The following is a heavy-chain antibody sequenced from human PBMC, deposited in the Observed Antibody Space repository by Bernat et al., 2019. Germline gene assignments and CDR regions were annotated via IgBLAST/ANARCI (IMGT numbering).Heavy chain of an antibody. CDR3: ARDQEKYYYDSSGYSGYYYGMDV. CDR2: RWYDGNKK. D-gene: IGHD3-22*01. Sequence: QVQLVESGGGVVQPGRSLRLSCAASGFTFSSYGMHWVRQAPGKGVEWVAVRWYDGNKKYYAASGKGRFTISRDNCKNTLYLQMNSLRAEDTAVYYCARDQEKYYYDSSGYSGYYYGMDVWGQGTTVTVS. J-gene: IGHJ6*02. CDR1: GFTFSSYG. V-gene: IGHV3-33*01.